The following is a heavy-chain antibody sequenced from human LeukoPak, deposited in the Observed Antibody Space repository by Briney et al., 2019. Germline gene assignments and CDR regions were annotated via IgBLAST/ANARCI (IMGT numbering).Heavy chain of an antibody. V-gene: IGHV5-51*01. D-gene: IGHD3-10*01. J-gene: IGHJ4*02. Sequence: ETLSLTCTVSGGSISSYYWSWIRQPPGKGLEWIGIIYPGDSDTRYSPSFQGQVTSSADKSISTAYLQWSSLKASDTAMYYCARVWATAQFGELFYWGQGTLVTVSS. CDR3: ARVWATAQFGELFY. CDR2: IYPGDSDT. CDR1: GGSISSYY.